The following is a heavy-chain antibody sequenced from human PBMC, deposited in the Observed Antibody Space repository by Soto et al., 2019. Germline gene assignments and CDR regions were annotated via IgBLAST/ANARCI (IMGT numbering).Heavy chain of an antibody. CDR3: ARRNIVGVRMDV. D-gene: IGHD2-2*01. CDR2: INHSGST. V-gene: IGHV4-34*01. Sequence: SETLSLTCAVCGGSFSGYYWSWIRQPPGKGLEWIGEINHSGSTNYNPSLKSRVTISVDTSKNQFSLKLSSVTAADTAVYYCARRNIVGVRMDVSGQGTTVTVSS. J-gene: IGHJ6*02. CDR1: GGSFSGYY.